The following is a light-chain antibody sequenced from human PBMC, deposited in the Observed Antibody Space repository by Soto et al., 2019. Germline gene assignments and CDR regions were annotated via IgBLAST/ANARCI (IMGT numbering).Light chain of an antibody. V-gene: IGKV3-15*01. CDR3: QKYNNWPWR. CDR2: GAS. CDR1: QSISGT. Sequence: EMVMTESPATLSMSPVGRATLSCMARQSISGTLAWYQQKPGQAPRLLIYGASTRATSFPARFSGSGSGTDFTLTISSLQSEDFAVYYCQKYNNWPWRFGQGTTVDNK. J-gene: IGKJ1*01.